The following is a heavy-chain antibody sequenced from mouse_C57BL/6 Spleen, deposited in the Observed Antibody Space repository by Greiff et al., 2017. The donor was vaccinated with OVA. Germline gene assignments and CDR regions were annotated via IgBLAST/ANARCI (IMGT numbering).Heavy chain of an antibody. J-gene: IGHJ2*01. CDR1: GYAFTNYL. CDR2: INPGSGGT. CDR3: ARFYYGYDEYYFDY. Sequence: QVQLKQSGAELVRPGTSVKVSCKASGYAFTNYLIEWVKQRPGQGLEWIGVINPGSGGTNYNEKFKGKATLTADKSSSTAYMQLSSLTSEDSAVYFCARFYYGYDEYYFDYWGQGTTLTVSS. V-gene: IGHV1-54*01. D-gene: IGHD2-2*01.